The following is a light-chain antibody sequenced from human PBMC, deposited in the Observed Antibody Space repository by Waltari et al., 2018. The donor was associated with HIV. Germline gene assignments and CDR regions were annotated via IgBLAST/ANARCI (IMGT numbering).Light chain of an antibody. CDR1: SSNIGAGYD. Sequence: QSVLTQPPSVSGAPGQRVTISCTGSSSNIGAGYDVHWYQQLPGRAPKLLIYDNTTRPSGVRDRFSGSKSGTSAALAITGLQAVDETDYYCQSYDTSLSASVFGTGTKVTVL. J-gene: IGLJ1*01. CDR2: DNT. CDR3: QSYDTSLSASV. V-gene: IGLV1-40*01.